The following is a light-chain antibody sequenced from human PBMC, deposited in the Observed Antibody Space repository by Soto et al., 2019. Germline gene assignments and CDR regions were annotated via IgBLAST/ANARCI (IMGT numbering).Light chain of an antibody. Sequence: EIVMTQSPATLSVSPGESATLSCRASQSVSSNLAWHQQKPGQAPRILMYDASTRATGISARFSGSGSGTEFTLTISSLQSEDFAVYYCQQYHNWPIPVGPGPRLEIK. V-gene: IGKV3-15*01. CDR3: QQYHNWPIP. J-gene: IGKJ5*01. CDR1: QSVSSN. CDR2: DAS.